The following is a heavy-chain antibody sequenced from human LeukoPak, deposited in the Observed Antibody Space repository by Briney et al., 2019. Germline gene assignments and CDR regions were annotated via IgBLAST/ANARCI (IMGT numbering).Heavy chain of an antibody. J-gene: IGHJ4*02. D-gene: IGHD3-10*01. Sequence: SETLSLTCTVSGGSISSSSYYWGWVRQPPGKGLEWIGSIYYSGNTYSSPSLKSRVTISVDTSKNQFSLKLSSVTAADTAVYYCGREGSGSTDHWGQGTLVTVSS. CDR3: GREGSGSTDH. CDR2: IYYSGNT. CDR1: GGSISSSSYY. V-gene: IGHV4-39*07.